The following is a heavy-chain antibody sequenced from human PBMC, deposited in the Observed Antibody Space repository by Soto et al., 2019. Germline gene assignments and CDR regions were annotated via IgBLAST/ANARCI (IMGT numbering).Heavy chain of an antibody. CDR1: RYSFAGYW. CDR2: IDPSDSQT. Sequence: GESLKISCKGSRYSFAGYWITWVRQKPGKGLEWMGRIDPSDSQTYYSPSFRGHVTISATKSITTVFLQWSSLRASDTAMYYCARQIYDSDTGPNFQYYFDSWGQGTPVTVSS. D-gene: IGHD3-22*01. J-gene: IGHJ4*02. CDR3: ARQIYDSDTGPNFQYYFDS. V-gene: IGHV5-10-1*01.